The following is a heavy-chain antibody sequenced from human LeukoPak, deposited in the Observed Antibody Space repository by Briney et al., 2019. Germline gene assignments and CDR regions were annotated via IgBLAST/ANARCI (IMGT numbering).Heavy chain of an antibody. D-gene: IGHD3-22*01. Sequence: GGSLRLSCAASGFTYTGYAMSWVRQAPGKGLEWVSGISGSGVESFYADSVKGRFTISRDNSRNTLYLQMNSLRAEDTAVYYCANSGNYYDTSGHEYWGQGTLVTVSS. CDR1: GFTYTGYA. CDR3: ANSGNYYDTSGHEY. V-gene: IGHV3-23*01. CDR2: ISGSGVES. J-gene: IGHJ4*02.